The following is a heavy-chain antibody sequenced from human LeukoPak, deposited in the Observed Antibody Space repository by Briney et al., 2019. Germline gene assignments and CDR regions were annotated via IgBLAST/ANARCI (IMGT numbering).Heavy chain of an antibody. CDR3: ARGGFYCGGDCYVDY. V-gene: IGHV4-34*01. D-gene: IGHD2-21*02. CDR2: INHSGST. J-gene: IGHJ4*02. CDR1: GGSFSPYY. Sequence: LETLSLTCAVYGGSFSPYYWSWIRQPPGKGLEWIGEINHSGSTNYNPSLKSRVTISVDTSKNQFSLRLSSVTAADTAVYYCARGGFYCGGDCYVDYWGQGTLVTVSS.